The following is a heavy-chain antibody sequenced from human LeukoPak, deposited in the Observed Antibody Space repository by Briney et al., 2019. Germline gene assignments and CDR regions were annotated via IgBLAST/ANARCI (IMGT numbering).Heavy chain of an antibody. CDR1: GFTFTNAY. V-gene: IGHV3-15*01. D-gene: IGHD2-21*02. Sequence: PGGSLRLSCAASGFTFTNAYMSWVRQAPGKGLERVGRIKSRTDGGTTDYAPPVKGRFTISRDDSKNTLYLQMNSLKTEDTAVYYCTTGVVTGDVDYWGQGTLVTVSS. CDR3: TTGVVTGDVDY. J-gene: IGHJ4*02. CDR2: IKSRTDGGTT.